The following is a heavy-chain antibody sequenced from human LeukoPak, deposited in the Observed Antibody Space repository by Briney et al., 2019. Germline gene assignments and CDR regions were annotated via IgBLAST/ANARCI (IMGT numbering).Heavy chain of an antibody. CDR1: GGSISNYY. CDR2: IYTSGST. V-gene: IGHV4-4*09. J-gene: IGHJ6*02. CDR3: ARFGVDYDMDV. D-gene: IGHD3-16*01. Sequence: SETLSLTCTVSGGSISNYYWSWIRQPPGKGLEWIGYIYTSGSTNYNPSLKSRVTISVDTSKNQVSLQVSSVTAADSAIYYCARFGVDYDMDVWGHGTTVTVFS.